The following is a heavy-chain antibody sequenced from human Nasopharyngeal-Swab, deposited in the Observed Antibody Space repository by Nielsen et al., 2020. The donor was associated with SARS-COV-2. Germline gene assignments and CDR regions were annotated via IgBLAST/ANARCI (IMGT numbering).Heavy chain of an antibody. V-gene: IGHV3-43*02. CDR2: ISGDGGST. J-gene: IGHJ6*02. D-gene: IGHD6-19*01. Sequence: GESLKISCAASGFTFDDYAMHWVRQAPGKGLEWVSLISGDGGSTYYADSVKGRFTISRDNSKNSLYLQMNSLRAEDTALYYCAKEGVAGTEDNYYYYGMDVWGQGTTVTVSS. CDR1: GFTFDDYA. CDR3: AKEGVAGTEDNYYYYGMDV.